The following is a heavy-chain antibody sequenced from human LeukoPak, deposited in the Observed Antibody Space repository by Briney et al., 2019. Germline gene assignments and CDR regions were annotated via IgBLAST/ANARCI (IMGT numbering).Heavy chain of an antibody. D-gene: IGHD6-13*01. CDR3: AKGLGVFRLSAFEH. CDR1: GFTFSSYG. J-gene: IGHJ4*02. V-gene: IGHV3-30*18. CDR2: ISHDGITK. Sequence: PGGSLRLSCAASGFTFSSYGMHWVRQAPGKGLEWVAVISHDGITKYYADSVKGRLTISRDNSKNTLSMQMISMRAEDTAVYYCAKGLGVFRLSAFEHWGQGTLVTVSS.